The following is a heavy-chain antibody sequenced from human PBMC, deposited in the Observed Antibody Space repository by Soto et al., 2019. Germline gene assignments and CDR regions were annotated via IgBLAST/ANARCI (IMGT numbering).Heavy chain of an antibody. D-gene: IGHD2-2*01. V-gene: IGHV4-34*01. Sequence: PSETLSLTCAVYGGSFSGYYWSWIRQPPGKGLEWIGEVNHSGSTNYNPSLKSRVTISVDTSKNQFSLKLSSVTAADTAVYYCARDKGYCSSTSCLTNWFDPWGQGTLVTVSS. CDR1: GGSFSGYY. CDR3: ARDKGYCSSTSCLTNWFDP. J-gene: IGHJ5*02. CDR2: VNHSGST.